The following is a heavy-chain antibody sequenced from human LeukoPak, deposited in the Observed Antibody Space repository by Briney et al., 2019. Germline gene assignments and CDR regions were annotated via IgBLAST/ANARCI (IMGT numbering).Heavy chain of an antibody. CDR3: ERGSPCY. CDR2: IIHSRSS. Sequence: SGALSLTRVVYLGSLIDYFWTSIRPSPGKGVGWIGQIIHSRSSHYNPYLKSRVTISVDTSKNQFSLKLTSVTAADTGVYFCERGSPCYWGQGTLATVSS. V-gene: IGHV4-34*01. CDR1: LGSLIDYF. J-gene: IGHJ4*02.